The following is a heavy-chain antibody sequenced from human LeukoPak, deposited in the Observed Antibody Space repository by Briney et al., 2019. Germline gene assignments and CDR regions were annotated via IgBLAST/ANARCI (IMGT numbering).Heavy chain of an antibody. Sequence: GGSLRLSCAASGFTVDDYAMHWVRHAPGKGLEWVSGISWNSGSTVYADSVKGRFTISRDNAKNSLYLQMHNLRPEDMALYYCAKSRTTTSGYYNFDSWGQGTLVTVSS. CDR2: ISWNSGST. J-gene: IGHJ4*02. V-gene: IGHV3-9*03. CDR3: AKSRTTTSGYYNFDS. CDR1: GFTVDDYA. D-gene: IGHD3-22*01.